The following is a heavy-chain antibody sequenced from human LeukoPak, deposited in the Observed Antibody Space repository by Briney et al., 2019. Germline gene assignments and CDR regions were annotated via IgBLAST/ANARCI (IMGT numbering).Heavy chain of an antibody. J-gene: IGHJ4*02. V-gene: IGHV3-11*01. Sequence: LSLTCTVSGGSISNYYWSWIRQAPGKGLEWVSYISSSGSTIYYADSVKGRFTISRDSAKNSLYLQMNSLRAEDTAVYYCARAKDIVVVWGQGTLVTVSS. CDR1: GGSISNYY. D-gene: IGHD2-2*01. CDR2: ISSSGSTI. CDR3: ARAKDIVVV.